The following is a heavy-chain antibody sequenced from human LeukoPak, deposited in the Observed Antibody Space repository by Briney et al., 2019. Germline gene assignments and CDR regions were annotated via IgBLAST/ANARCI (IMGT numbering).Heavy chain of an antibody. J-gene: IGHJ4*02. CDR3: ARGRSYAGKDY. CDR1: GGSISSSSYY. Sequence: SETLSLTCTVSGGSISSSSYYWGWIRQPPGKGLEWIGSIYYSGSTNYNPSLKSRVTISVDTSKNQFSLKLSSVTAADTAVYYCARGRSYAGKDYWGQGTLVTVSS. D-gene: IGHD3-16*01. V-gene: IGHV4-39*07. CDR2: IYYSGST.